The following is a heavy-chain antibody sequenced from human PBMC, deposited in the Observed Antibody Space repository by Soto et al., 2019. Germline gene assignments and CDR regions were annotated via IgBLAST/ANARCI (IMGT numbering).Heavy chain of an antibody. CDR2: INHSGST. D-gene: IGHD6-19*01. Sequence: SETLSLTCAVYGGSFSGYYWSWIRQPPGKGLEWIGEINHSGSTNYNPSLKSRVTISVDTSKNQFPLKLSSVTAADTAVYYCARDPMGIAVAGFDYWGQGTLVTVSS. J-gene: IGHJ4*02. V-gene: IGHV4-34*01. CDR1: GGSFSGYY. CDR3: ARDPMGIAVAGFDY.